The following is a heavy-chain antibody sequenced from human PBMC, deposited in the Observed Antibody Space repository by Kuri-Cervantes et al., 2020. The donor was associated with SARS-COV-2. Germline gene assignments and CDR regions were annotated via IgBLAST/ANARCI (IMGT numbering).Heavy chain of an antibody. CDR2: IYYSGST. CDR3: ARDVQGYSYGSGYYYYGMDV. Sequence: SETLSLTCTVSGGSLSSYYWSWIRQPPGKGLEWIGYIYYSGSTNYNPSLKSRVTISVDTSKNQFSLKLSSVTAADTAVYYCARDVQGYSYGSGYYYYGMDVWGQGTTVTVSS. V-gene: IGHV4-59*01. J-gene: IGHJ6*02. CDR1: GGSLSSYY. D-gene: IGHD5-18*01.